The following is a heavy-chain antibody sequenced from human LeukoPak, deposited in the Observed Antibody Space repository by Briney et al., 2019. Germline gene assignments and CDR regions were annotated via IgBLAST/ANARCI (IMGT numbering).Heavy chain of an antibody. J-gene: IGHJ4*01. Sequence: ASVKVSCKASGYTFTSFGISWLRQATGQGRELMGWISVNNGNTNYAQKFQGRVTMTTDTSTTTVYMELRSLRSDDTAVYYCARENDFWSGYWGYWGQGTLVTVSS. V-gene: IGHV1-18*01. CDR2: ISVNNGNT. D-gene: IGHD3-3*01. CDR1: GYTFTSFG. CDR3: ARENDFWSGYWGY.